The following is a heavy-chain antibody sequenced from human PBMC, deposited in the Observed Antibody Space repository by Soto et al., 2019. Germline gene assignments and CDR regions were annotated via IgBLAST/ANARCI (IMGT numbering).Heavy chain of an antibody. CDR3: ARHGGYYDSSGTDACDV. V-gene: IGHV5-51*01. Sequence: GESLKISCKGSGYNFAHYWIGWVRQMPGKGLEWMGIIYPGDSDTEYSPSFQGQVTISVDKSINTASLQWNSLKASDTAMYYCARHGGYYDSSGTDACDVWGQGTMVTVSS. D-gene: IGHD3-22*01. J-gene: IGHJ3*01. CDR2: IYPGDSDT. CDR1: GYNFAHYW.